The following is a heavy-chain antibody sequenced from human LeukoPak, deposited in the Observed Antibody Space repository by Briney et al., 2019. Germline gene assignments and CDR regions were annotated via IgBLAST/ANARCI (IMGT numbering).Heavy chain of an antibody. J-gene: IGHJ6*02. CDR2: ISSSGSTI. CDR1: GFTFSDYY. CDR3: ARTYGSGSSHYYGMDV. V-gene: IGHV3-11*01. Sequence: GGSLRLSCAASGFTFSDYYMSWIRQAPGKGLEWVSYISSSGSTIYYADSVKGRFTISRDNAENSLYLQMNSLRAEDTAVYYCARTYGSGSSHYYGMDVWGQGTTVTVSS. D-gene: IGHD3-10*01.